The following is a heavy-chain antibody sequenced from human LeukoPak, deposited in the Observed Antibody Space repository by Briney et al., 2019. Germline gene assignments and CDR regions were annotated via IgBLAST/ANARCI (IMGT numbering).Heavy chain of an antibody. CDR1: GFTFRGYA. V-gene: IGHV3-23*01. J-gene: IGHJ4*02. Sequence: GGSLRLSCAASGFTFRGYAMSWVRQAPGKGLEWVSGIGDSGGSTYYADSVKGRFTISRDNSKNTLYLQMHSLRADDTAVYYCAKDRVRIAATGVDYWGQGTLVTVSP. CDR2: IGDSGGST. D-gene: IGHD6-6*01. CDR3: AKDRVRIAATGVDY.